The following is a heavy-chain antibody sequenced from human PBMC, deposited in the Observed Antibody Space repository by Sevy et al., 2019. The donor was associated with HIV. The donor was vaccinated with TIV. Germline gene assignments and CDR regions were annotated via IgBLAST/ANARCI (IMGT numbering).Heavy chain of an antibody. CDR1: GFTFSKYS. Sequence: GGSLRLSCAASGFTFSKYSMSWVRQPPGNGLEWVSTLSFGCGEINYADSVKGRFTISRDNSKSSVYLQMNNLRPEDTAVYYCAREGCTKPHDYWRQGTLVTVSS. CDR3: AREGCTKPHDY. CDR2: LSFGCGEI. J-gene: IGHJ4*02. V-gene: IGHV3-23*01. D-gene: IGHD2-8*01.